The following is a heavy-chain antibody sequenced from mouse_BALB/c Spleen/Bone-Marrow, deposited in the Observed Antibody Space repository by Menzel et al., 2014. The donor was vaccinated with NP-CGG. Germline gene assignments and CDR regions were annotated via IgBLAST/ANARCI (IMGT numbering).Heavy chain of an antibody. Sequence: EVMLVESGADLVKPGATVKISCAASGYSFTNYFMTWVKQTHEKSLQWIARINPYNGYTFYTQKFKGKSTLSVDKSSSTARMESLSLSSEDSVVNYCGREIYYGNPDYWGQGTPLTASS. V-gene: IGHV1-37*01. D-gene: IGHD2-1*01. CDR2: INPYNGYT. CDR3: GREIYYGNPDY. CDR1: GYSFTNYF. J-gene: IGHJ2*01.